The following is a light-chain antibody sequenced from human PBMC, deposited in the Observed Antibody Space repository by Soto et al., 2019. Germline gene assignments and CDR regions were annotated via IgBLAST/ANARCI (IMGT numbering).Light chain of an antibody. J-gene: IGKJ1*01. CDR1: QSINNW. Sequence: DIQMTQSPSTLSASVGDRVTITCRASQSINNWLAWYQQKPGKAPKLFIFKASTLEIGVPSRFSGSGSGTEFTLSISSLQPDDFATDFCKQYESFPRSFGQGTKVAIK. CDR2: KAS. CDR3: KQYESFPRS. V-gene: IGKV1-5*03.